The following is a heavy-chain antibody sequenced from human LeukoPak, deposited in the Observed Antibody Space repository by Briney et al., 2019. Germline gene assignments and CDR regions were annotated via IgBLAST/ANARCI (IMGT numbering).Heavy chain of an antibody. V-gene: IGHV4-61*02. CDR2: IYTNGGA. Sequence: SQTLSLTCTVSGGSFTSGNYYWDWIRQPAGRGLEWIGRIYTNGGASYNPSLKSRVTISIDASKNQFSLKLSSVTAADTAVYYCAREPPGYWGQGILVTVSS. J-gene: IGHJ4*02. CDR3: AREPPGY. CDR1: GGSFTSGNYY.